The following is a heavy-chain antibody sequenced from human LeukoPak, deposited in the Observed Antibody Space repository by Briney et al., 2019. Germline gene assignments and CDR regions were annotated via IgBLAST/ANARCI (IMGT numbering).Heavy chain of an antibody. Sequence: GRSLRLSCTASGFTFSNYAMNWVRQAPGKWLEWVSGLSLSGGNTYYAESVKGRFTISRNNSNNRLYLEMNSLRADDTAIYYCANPRPPDTLYMDVWGKGTTVTVSS. V-gene: IGHV3-23*01. CDR2: LSLSGGNT. D-gene: IGHD2-2*02. J-gene: IGHJ6*03. CDR1: GFTFSNYA. CDR3: ANPRPPDTLYMDV.